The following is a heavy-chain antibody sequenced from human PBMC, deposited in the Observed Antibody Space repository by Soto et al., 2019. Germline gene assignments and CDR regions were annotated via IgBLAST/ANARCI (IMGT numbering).Heavy chain of an antibody. J-gene: IGHJ4*02. D-gene: IGHD6-13*01. Sequence: EVHLLESRGGLVQPGGSLRLSCAASGFTFSTYAMSWVRHAPGKGLEWVSGISSSGGDTPSADSVKGRFTISRDNSKNTLYLQMNNLRAEDTAVYFCSRKTAGPRPFDYWGQGTLVTVSS. CDR2: ISSSGGDT. CDR3: SRKTAGPRPFDY. V-gene: IGHV3-23*01. CDR1: GFTFSTYA.